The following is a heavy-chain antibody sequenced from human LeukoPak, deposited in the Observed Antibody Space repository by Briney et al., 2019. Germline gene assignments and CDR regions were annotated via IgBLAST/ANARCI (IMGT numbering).Heavy chain of an antibody. V-gene: IGHV4-34*01. CDR1: GGSFSGYY. D-gene: IGHD4-17*01. CDR3: ARGLRDYVFDY. Sequence: SETLSLTCAVYGGSFSGYYWSWIRQPPGKGLEWIGGINHSGSTNYNSSLKSRVTISVDTSKNQFSLKLSSVTAADTAVYYCARGLRDYVFDYWGQGTLVTVSS. J-gene: IGHJ4*02. CDR2: INHSGST.